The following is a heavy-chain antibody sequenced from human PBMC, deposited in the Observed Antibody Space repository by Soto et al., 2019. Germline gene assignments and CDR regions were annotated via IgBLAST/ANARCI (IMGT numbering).Heavy chain of an antibody. CDR3: ATMGTPATGLYYFDY. J-gene: IGHJ4*02. CDR1: GGSISSSSYS. CDR2: IYYSGSA. V-gene: IGHV4-39*07. Sequence: SETLSLTCIVSGGSISSSSYSWAWIRQPPGKGLEWIGTIYYSGSAYYNPSLKSRVTISVDTSKNQFSLNLSFVTAADTAVYYCATMGTPATGLYYFDYWGQGTLVTVSS. D-gene: IGHD2-15*01.